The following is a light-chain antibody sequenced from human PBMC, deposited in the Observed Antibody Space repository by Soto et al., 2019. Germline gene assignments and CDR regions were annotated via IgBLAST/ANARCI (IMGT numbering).Light chain of an antibody. J-gene: IGKJ2*01. CDR2: DAS. CDR1: QSIFSW. V-gene: IGKV1-5*01. Sequence: DVQMTQSPSTLSASVGDRVTITCRASQSIFSWLAWYQQKPGKAPKVLIYDASTLESGAPSRFSGSGFGTEFTLTINSLQPDDSATYYCQQYKSYSPYTFGQGTKVEIK. CDR3: QQYKSYSPYT.